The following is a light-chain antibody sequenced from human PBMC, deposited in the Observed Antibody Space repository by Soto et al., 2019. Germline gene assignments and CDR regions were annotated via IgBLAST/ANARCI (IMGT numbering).Light chain of an antibody. Sequence: QSALTQPASVSGSPGQSIAISCTGSSSDVGIYNYVSWYQQLPGTAPKLLIYGNINRPSGVPDRFSGSKSGTSASLAITGLQAEDEADYYCQSYDSSLSGWVFGGGTKLTVL. CDR1: SSDVGIYNY. V-gene: IGLV1-40*01. J-gene: IGLJ3*02. CDR2: GNI. CDR3: QSYDSSLSGWV.